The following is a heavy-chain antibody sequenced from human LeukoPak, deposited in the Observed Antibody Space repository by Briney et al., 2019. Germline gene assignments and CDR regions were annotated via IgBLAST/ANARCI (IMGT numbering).Heavy chain of an antibody. CDR2: IYRSGST. CDR1: GGSISNGGYS. D-gene: IGHD5-12*01. Sequence: PSETLSLTCAVSGGSISNGGYSWNWIRQPPGKGLEWIGYIYRSGSTYYNPSLKSRVTISIDRSKNQFSLKLSSVTAADTAVYYCARGYSGSNGWFDPWGQGTLVTVSS. J-gene: IGHJ5*02. CDR3: ARGYSGSNGWFDP. V-gene: IGHV4-30-2*01.